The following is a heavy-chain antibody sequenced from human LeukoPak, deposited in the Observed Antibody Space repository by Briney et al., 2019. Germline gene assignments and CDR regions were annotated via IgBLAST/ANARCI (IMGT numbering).Heavy chain of an antibody. J-gene: IGHJ4*02. D-gene: IGHD2-2*01. Sequence: GGSLRLSCAASGFTFSSYEMNWVRQAPGKGLEWVSYISSSGSTIYYADSVKGRFTISRDNAKNSLYLQMNSLRAEDTALYYCAKGTRGSFSGATCYDFDNWGQGTLVTVSS. CDR3: AKGTRGSFSGATCYDFDN. CDR2: ISSSGSTI. V-gene: IGHV3-48*03. CDR1: GFTFSSYE.